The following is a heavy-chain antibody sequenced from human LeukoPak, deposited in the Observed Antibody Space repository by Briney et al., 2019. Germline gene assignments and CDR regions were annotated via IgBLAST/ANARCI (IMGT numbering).Heavy chain of an antibody. CDR2: ISAYNGNT. D-gene: IGHD6-6*01. CDR3: ARDEFAGIAARSYNWFDP. J-gene: IGHJ5*02. Sequence: ASVKVSCKASGYTFTSYGISWVRQAPGQGLEWMGWISAYNGNTNYAQKLQGRVTMTTGTSTSTAYMELRSLRSDDTAVYYCARDEFAGIAARSYNWFDPWGQGTLVTVSS. V-gene: IGHV1-18*01. CDR1: GYTFTSYG.